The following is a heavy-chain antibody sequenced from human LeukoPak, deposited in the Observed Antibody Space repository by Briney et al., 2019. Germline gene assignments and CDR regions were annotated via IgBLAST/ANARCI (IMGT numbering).Heavy chain of an antibody. CDR3: ARAPNYGGKPFDY. Sequence: KPSETLSLTCTVSGGSIRSYYWSWIRQTPGKGLEWIGYIDYSGSTNYNPSLKSQVTISVDTSKNQFSLKLSSVTAADTAVYYCARAPNYGGKPFDYWGQGTLVTVSS. CDR2: IDYSGST. CDR1: GGSIRSYY. J-gene: IGHJ4*02. V-gene: IGHV4-59*08. D-gene: IGHD4-23*01.